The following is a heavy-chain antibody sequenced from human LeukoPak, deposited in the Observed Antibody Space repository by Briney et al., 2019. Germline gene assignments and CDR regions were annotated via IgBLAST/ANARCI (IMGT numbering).Heavy chain of an antibody. D-gene: IGHD6-13*01. CDR1: GFTASKYA. CDR3: ARSLPYGTTWYGRSDF. CDR2: LDGGDYIT. V-gene: IGHV3-23*01. Sequence: GGSLRLSCAASGFTASKYAMSWVRQAPGKGLEWVSTLDGGDYITHYAESVRGHFTISRDNAMNSPYLQMNSLRAEDTAIYYCARSLPYGTTWYGRSDFWGQGTLVTVSS. J-gene: IGHJ4*02.